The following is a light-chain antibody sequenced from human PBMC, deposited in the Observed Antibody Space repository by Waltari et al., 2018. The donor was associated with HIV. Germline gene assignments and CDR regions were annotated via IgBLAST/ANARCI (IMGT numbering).Light chain of an antibody. V-gene: IGKV3-15*01. J-gene: IGKJ1*01. CDR3: QQYHNWPRT. Sequence: IVLTQSPGTLSLSPGERATLSCRASQSISSSYLAWYQQKPGQAPRLLMYGASNRATGVPARFSGSGSGTEFTLTISSLQSEDFVVYYCQQYHNWPRTFGQGTKVEI. CDR2: GAS. CDR1: QSISSSY.